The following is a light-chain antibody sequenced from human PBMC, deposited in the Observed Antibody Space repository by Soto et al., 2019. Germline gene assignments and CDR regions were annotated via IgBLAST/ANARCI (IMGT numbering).Light chain of an antibody. CDR1: KNDIGVYDF. J-gene: IGLJ1*01. V-gene: IGLV2-8*01. CDR3: KSYAGSNTYV. Sequence: QSFLAHSPSSSGSPGQSVTISCTGTKNDIGVYDFVSWYQHHPGKAPRLIIYEVVQRPSGVPDRFSGSKSGNTASLTVSGLQAADEADYFCKSYAGSNTYVFGSGTKVTVL. CDR2: EVV.